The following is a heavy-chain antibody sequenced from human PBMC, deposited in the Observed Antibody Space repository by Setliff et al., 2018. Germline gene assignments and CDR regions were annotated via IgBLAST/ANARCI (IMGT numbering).Heavy chain of an antibody. V-gene: IGHV1-18*01. D-gene: IGHD3-22*01. CDR3: ARINFYVSSGYYYAPDY. CDR1: GYTYTNYG. J-gene: IGHJ4*02. Sequence: ASVEVSCKASGYTYTNYGITWVRQAPGQGLEWMGWINNYSFKTNYPQKFLGRVTMTTDTSTSTAYMELKGLRSDDTAVYYCARINFYVSSGYYYAPDYWGQGTLVTVSS. CDR2: INNYSFKT.